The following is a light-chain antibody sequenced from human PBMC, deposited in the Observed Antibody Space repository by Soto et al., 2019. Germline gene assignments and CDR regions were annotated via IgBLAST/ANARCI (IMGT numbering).Light chain of an antibody. J-gene: IGKJ1*01. CDR2: GAS. Sequence: EIVLTQSPGTLSLSPWERATLSCRASQSVSSSYVAWYQQKPGQAPRLLISGASSRATGIPDRFSGSGSGTDFTLSISRLEPEDFAVYYCQQYGNSWTFGQGTKVDIK. CDR1: QSVSSSY. V-gene: IGKV3-20*01. CDR3: QQYGNSWT.